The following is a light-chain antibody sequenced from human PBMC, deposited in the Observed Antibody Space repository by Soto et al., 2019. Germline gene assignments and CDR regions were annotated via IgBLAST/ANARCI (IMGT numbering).Light chain of an antibody. CDR2: DVT. CDR3: SSYTSSSTLYV. V-gene: IGLV2-14*01. J-gene: IGLJ1*01. CDR1: SSDVGDNNY. Sequence: QSVLTQPASVSGSPGQSITISCTGTSSDVGDNNYVSWYQQHPGKAPKLMIYDVTHRPSGISNRFSGSKSGNTASLTISGLQAEDEADYYCSSYTSSSTLYVFGTGTKLT.